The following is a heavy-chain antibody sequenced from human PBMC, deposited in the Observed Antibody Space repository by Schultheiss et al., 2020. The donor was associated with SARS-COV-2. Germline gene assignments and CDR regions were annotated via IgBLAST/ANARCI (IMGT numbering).Heavy chain of an antibody. CDR2: ISSSGSTI. Sequence: GGSLRLSCAASGFTFSSYEMNWVRQAPGKGLEWVSYISSSGSTIYYADSVKGRITISRDSAKNSVYLQMNGLRDEDTAVYYCARDYWGAMGYWGQGTLVTVSS. J-gene: IGHJ4*02. V-gene: IGHV3-48*03. CDR1: GFTFSSYE. CDR3: ARDYWGAMGY. D-gene: IGHD3-16*01.